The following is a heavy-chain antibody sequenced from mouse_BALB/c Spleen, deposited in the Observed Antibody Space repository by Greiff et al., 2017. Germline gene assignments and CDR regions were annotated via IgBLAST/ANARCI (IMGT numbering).Heavy chain of an antibody. Sequence: VQLQESGAELARPGASVKMSCKASGYTFTSYTMHWVKQRPGQGLEWIGYINPSSGYTNYNQKFKDKATLTADKSSSTAYMQLSSLTSEDSAVYYCASKKDYGNSFAYWGQGTLVTVSA. J-gene: IGHJ3*01. CDR1: GYTFTSYT. CDR3: ASKKDYGNSFAY. CDR2: INPSSGYT. D-gene: IGHD2-1*01. V-gene: IGHV1-4*01.